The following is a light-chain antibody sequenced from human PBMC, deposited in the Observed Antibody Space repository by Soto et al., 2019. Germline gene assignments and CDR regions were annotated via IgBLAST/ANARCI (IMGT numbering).Light chain of an antibody. J-gene: IGLJ2*01. Sequence: QSALTQPPSASGSPGQSVTISCTGTSSDVGGYNFVSWYQQHPGKAPKLMIYEVTKRPSGVPDRFSGYKSGNTASLTVSGLHAEDEADYYCSSYTGSNNVVFGGGTKVTVL. CDR1: SSDVGGYNF. CDR2: EVT. V-gene: IGLV2-8*01. CDR3: SSYTGSNNVV.